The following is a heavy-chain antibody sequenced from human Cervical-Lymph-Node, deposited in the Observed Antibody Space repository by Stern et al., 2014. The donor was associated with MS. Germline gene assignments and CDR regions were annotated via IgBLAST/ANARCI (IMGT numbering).Heavy chain of an antibody. CDR1: GDTFISYA. Sequence: VQLVQSGAEVKKPGSSVKVSCKASGDTFISYAFSWARQAPGQGLEWMGGFVPIFNTPNYAQQLQVRVMITTAESASTVYLELSSLGSEDAAVYYCARLLRETFYYYYGMEVWGQGTRVTVSS. CDR2: FVPIFNTP. V-gene: IGHV1-69*01. D-gene: IGHD2-21*01. J-gene: IGHJ6*02. CDR3: ARLLRETFYYYYGMEV.